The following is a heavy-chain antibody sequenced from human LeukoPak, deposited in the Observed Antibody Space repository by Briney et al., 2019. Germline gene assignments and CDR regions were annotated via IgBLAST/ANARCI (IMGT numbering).Heavy chain of an antibody. CDR1: GDSVSSNSVT. D-gene: IGHD2-2*01. Sequence: QTLSLTCAISGDSVSSNSVTWNWIRQSPSRGLEWLGRTYYRCTWYNDYAVSVRGRITVNPDTSKNQFSLHLNSVTPEDTAVYYCARRLTQYDCFDPWGQGILVTVSS. J-gene: IGHJ5*02. V-gene: IGHV6-1*01. CDR3: ARRLTQYDCFDP. CDR2: TYYRCTWYN.